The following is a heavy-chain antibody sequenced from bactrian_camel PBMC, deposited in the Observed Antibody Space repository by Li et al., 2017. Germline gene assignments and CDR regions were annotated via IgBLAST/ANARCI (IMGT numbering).Heavy chain of an antibody. CDR1: YTYNEGD. CDR2: IDSAGSA. Sequence: HVQLVESGGGSVQAGGSLRLSCGYTYNEGDMAWFRQAPGKEREGVAAIDSAGSANYADSVKGRFTISKDNDRNTVYLQMTSLKPEDTGLYYCGADTGLYCRGGLSNLEEYNYWGQGTQVTVS. J-gene: IGHJ4*01. CDR3: GADTGLYCRGGLSNLEEYNY. V-gene: IGHV3S53*01. D-gene: IGHD1*01.